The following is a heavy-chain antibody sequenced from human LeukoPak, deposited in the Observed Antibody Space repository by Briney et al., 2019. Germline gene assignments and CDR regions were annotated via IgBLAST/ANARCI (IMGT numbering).Heavy chain of an antibody. D-gene: IGHD3-3*01. J-gene: IGHJ4*02. Sequence: ASVKVSCKASGHTFTSYDINWVRQATGQGLEWMGWMNPNSANTAYAQKFQGRVTITRNTSTSTAYMELSSLRSEDTAVYYCARAGIGFTDYWGQGTLVTVSS. V-gene: IGHV1-8*03. CDR3: ARAGIGFTDY. CDR1: GHTFTSYD. CDR2: MNPNSANT.